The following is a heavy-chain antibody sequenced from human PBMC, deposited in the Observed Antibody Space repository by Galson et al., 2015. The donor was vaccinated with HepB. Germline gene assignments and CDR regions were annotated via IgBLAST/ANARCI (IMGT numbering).Heavy chain of an antibody. CDR2: ISSSSSYI. Sequence: SLRLSCAASGFTFSSYSMNWVRQAPGKGLEWVSSISSSSSYIYYADSVKGRFTISRDNAKNSLYLQMNSLRAEDTAVYYCARSGSYRPAPDYWGQGTLVTVSS. D-gene: IGHD1-26*01. CDR1: GFTFSSYS. J-gene: IGHJ4*02. V-gene: IGHV3-21*01. CDR3: ARSGSYRPAPDY.